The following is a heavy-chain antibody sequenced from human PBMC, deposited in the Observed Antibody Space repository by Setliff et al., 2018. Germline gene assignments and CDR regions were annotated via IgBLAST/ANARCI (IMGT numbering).Heavy chain of an antibody. V-gene: IGHV1-2*02. CDR2: INPRTGVT. CDR3: ARGTDYHGSGSYWAKDV. CDR1: GYTLTNYY. Sequence: ASVKVSCKASGYTLTNYYIHWVRQAPGQGLEWMGWINPRTGVTNYARKFQGRVTMTRDTSITTVYMDLSRLKSDDTAVYYCARGTDYHGSGSYWAKDVWGKGTTVTVSS. D-gene: IGHD3-10*01. J-gene: IGHJ6*04.